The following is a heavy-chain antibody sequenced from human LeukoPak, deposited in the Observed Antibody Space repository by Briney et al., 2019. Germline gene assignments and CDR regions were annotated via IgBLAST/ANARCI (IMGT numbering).Heavy chain of an antibody. D-gene: IGHD3-3*01. V-gene: IGHV3-23*01. Sequence: PGGSLRLSCATSGFTFSSYAMNWVRQAPGKGLEWVSAIRGSGGSTDYADSGKGRFTVSRDNAKNSLYLQMNSLRAEDTAVYYCARGANPEIFLEWLFTDFDYWGQGKLVTVSS. CDR3: ARGANPEIFLEWLFTDFDY. CDR1: GFTFSSYA. CDR2: IRGSGGST. J-gene: IGHJ4*02.